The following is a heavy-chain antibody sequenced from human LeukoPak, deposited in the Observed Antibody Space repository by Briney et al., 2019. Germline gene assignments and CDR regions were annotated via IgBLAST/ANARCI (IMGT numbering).Heavy chain of an antibody. V-gene: IGHV4-59*01. CDR1: GDSISSYY. J-gene: IGHJ4*02. CDR3: ASRSYNYGSHDY. CDR2: IYNSGRA. D-gene: IGHD5-18*01. Sequence: SETLSLTCTVSGDSISSYYWSWIRQPPGKGLEWIAFIYNSGRANYNPSLKSRVTISVDTSKNQFSLQLTSVTAADTAVYYCASRSYNYGSHDYWGQGTLVTVSS.